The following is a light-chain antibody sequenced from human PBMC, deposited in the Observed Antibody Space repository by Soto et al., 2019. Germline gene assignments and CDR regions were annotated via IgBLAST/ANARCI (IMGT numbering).Light chain of an antibody. J-gene: IGKJ1*01. V-gene: IGKV3-20*01. CDR1: QSVSSSY. CDR3: QQYGRSRT. CDR2: GAS. Sequence: IVLTQSPGILSLSPGERATLSCRASQSVSSSYVAWYQQTPGQAPRLLIYGASRRATGIPDRFSGSGSGTDFTLTISRLEPEDFAVYYCQQYGRSRTFGQGTKVDIK.